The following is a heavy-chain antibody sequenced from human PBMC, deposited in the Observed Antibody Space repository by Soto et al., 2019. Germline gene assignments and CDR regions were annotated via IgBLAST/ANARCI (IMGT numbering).Heavy chain of an antibody. D-gene: IGHD3-16*01. CDR1: GFTLSSYS. Sequence: EVQLVESGGGLVKPGGSLRLSCAASGFTLSSYSMNWVRQAPGKGLEWVSSISRSSSYIYYADSVKGRFTISRDNAKNSLYLQMNSLRAEDTAVYYCARDWGGEGTFDYWGQGTLVAVSS. CDR2: ISRSSSYI. CDR3: ARDWGGEGTFDY. V-gene: IGHV3-21*01. J-gene: IGHJ4*02.